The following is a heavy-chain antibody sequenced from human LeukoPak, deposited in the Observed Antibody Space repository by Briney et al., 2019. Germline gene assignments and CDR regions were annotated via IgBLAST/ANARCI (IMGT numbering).Heavy chain of an antibody. CDR2: IYYSGST. Sequence: SETLSLTCTVSGGSISSYYWSWIRQPPGKGLEWIGYIYYSGSTNYNPSLKSRVTISVDTSKNQFSLKLSSVTAADTAVYYCARGSRDSSGYYTLRGAYYFDYWGQGTLVTVSS. D-gene: IGHD3-22*01. V-gene: IGHV4-59*01. J-gene: IGHJ4*02. CDR1: GGSISSYY. CDR3: ARGSRDSSGYYTLRGAYYFDY.